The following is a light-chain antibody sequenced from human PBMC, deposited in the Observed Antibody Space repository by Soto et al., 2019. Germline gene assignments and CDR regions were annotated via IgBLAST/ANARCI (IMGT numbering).Light chain of an antibody. CDR1: QSVLYSSNNRNY. Sequence: DIVMTQSPDSLPVSLGERATINCKSSQSVLYSSNNRNYLAWYQQKPGQPPKLLIYWASTRESGVPDRFSGGGSGTDFRFSISNLQPEDTATYYCQQYDSLPPWMFGQGTKVDIK. CDR2: WAS. V-gene: IGKV4-1*01. J-gene: IGKJ1*01. CDR3: QQYDSLPPWM.